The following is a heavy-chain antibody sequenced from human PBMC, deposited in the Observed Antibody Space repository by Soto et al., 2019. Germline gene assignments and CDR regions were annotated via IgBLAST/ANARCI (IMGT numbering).Heavy chain of an antibody. Sequence: GGSLRLSCAASGFTFSSYGMHWVRQAPGKGLEWVAVISYDGSNKYYADSAKGRFTISRDNSKNTLYLQMNSLRAEDTAVYYCAKDYYDSSGYYDYWGQGTLVTVSS. V-gene: IGHV3-30*18. CDR2: ISYDGSNK. CDR1: GFTFSSYG. J-gene: IGHJ4*02. D-gene: IGHD3-22*01. CDR3: AKDYYDSSGYYDY.